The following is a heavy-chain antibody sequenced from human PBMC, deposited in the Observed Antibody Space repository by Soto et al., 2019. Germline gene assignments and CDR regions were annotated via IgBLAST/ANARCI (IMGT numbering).Heavy chain of an antibody. V-gene: IGHV4-61*08. CDR1: GGSVSSGDYY. D-gene: IGHD5-18*01. CDR3: ARITVDTSMISWFDP. Sequence: QVQLQESGPGLVKASEPLSLICTVSGGSVSSGDYYWSWIRQPPGQELEWSGNIYYRGSTNYNLSLKNRATISVDTSKNLFSPKVSSVTAADTAVYYCARITVDTSMISWFDPWRQGTLVTVSS. CDR2: IYYRGST. J-gene: IGHJ5*02.